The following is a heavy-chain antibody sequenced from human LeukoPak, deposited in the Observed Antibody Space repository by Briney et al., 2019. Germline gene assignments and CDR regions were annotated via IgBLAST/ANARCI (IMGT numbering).Heavy chain of an antibody. D-gene: IGHD3-22*01. CDR1: GGTFSSYA. Sequence: SSVKVPCKASGGTFSSYAISWVRQAPGQGLESMGGIIPIFGTANYAQKFQGRVTITTDESTSTAYMELSSLRSEDTAVYYCARDIYDSSGYYSGYDYWGQGTLATVSS. J-gene: IGHJ4*02. V-gene: IGHV1-69*05. CDR2: IIPIFGTA. CDR3: ARDIYDSSGYYSGYDY.